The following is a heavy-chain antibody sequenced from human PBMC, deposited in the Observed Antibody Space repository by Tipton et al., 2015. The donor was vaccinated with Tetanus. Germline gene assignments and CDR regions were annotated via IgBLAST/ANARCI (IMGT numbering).Heavy chain of an antibody. CDR3: AKDRFYCGGDCCLPRDGMDV. Sequence: SLRLSCAASGFTFSSYAMSWVRQAPGKGLEWVSAISGSGGSTYYADSVKGRFTISRDNSKNTLYLQMNSLRAEDTAVYYCAKDRFYCGGDCCLPRDGMDVWGQGTTVTVSS. CDR2: ISGSGGST. CDR1: GFTFSSYA. V-gene: IGHV3-23*01. D-gene: IGHD2-21*02. J-gene: IGHJ6*02.